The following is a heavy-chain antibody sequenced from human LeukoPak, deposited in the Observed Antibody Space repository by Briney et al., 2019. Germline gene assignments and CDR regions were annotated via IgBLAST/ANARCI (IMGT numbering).Heavy chain of an antibody. CDR3: AHYAYYYDSSGYCHFDY. Sequence: KASGPTLVKPTQTLTLTCTFSGFSLSTSGVGVGWIRQPPGKALEWLALIYWDDDKRYSPSLKSRLTITKDTSKNQVVLTMTNMDPVDTATYYCAHYAYYYDSSGYCHFDYWGQGTLVTVSS. CDR1: GFSLSTSGVG. V-gene: IGHV2-5*02. J-gene: IGHJ4*02. CDR2: IYWDDDK. D-gene: IGHD3-22*01.